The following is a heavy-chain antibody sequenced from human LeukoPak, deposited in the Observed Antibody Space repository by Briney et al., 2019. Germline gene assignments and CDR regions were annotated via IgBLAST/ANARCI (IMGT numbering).Heavy chain of an antibody. CDR1: GYTFTSHD. J-gene: IGHJ6*03. CDR3: ARAVASTGSKGYSYYMDV. CDR2: NNPISGNR. V-gene: IGHV1-8*01. Sequence: ASVNVSCKASGYTFTSHDINWVRQATGQGVEGMGWNNPISGNRDYALQFQGRGTITMDTSIGTAYIEVSSIRSDDTAVYYCARAVASTGSKGYSYYMDVWGTGTTVTVSS. D-gene: IGHD1-1*01.